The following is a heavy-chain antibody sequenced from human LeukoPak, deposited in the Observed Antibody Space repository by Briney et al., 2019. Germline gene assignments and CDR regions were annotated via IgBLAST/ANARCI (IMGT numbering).Heavy chain of an antibody. J-gene: IGHJ4*02. V-gene: IGHV4-39*01. CDR3: AKLLLWFGESSATFDY. CDR2: IYYSGST. D-gene: IGHD3-10*01. Sequence: SETLSLTCTVSGGSISSSSYYWGWIRQPPGKGLEWIGSIYYSGSTYYNPSLKSRVTISVDTSKNQFSLKLSSVTAADTAVYYCAKLLLWFGESSATFDYWGQGTLVTVSS. CDR1: GGSISSSSYY.